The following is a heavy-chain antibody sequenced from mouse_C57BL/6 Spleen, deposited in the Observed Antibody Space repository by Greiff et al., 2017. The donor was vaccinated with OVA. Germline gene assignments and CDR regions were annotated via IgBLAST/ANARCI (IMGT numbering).Heavy chain of an antibody. CDR2: IYPGSGST. J-gene: IGHJ2*01. V-gene: IGHV1-55*01. Sequence: QVQLQQPGAELVKPGASVKMSCKASGYTFTSYWITWVKQRPGQGLEWIGDIYPGSGSTNYNEKFKSKATLTADTSSSTAYMQLSSLTSEDSAVYYCARGGSYFDYWGQGTTLTVSS. CDR1: GYTFTSYW. CDR3: ARGGSYFDY. D-gene: IGHD1-1*01.